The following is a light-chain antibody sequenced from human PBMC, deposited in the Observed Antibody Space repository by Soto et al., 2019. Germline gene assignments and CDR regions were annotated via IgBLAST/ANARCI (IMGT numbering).Light chain of an antibody. V-gene: IGKV1-39*01. CDR3: QQSYNTPRT. J-gene: IGKJ1*01. CDR2: AAS. Sequence: DIQMTQSPSSLSASVGDRVTITCRASQNINSYLNWYQQKLGRAPRLLIYAASTLQSGVPSRFSGSGSGTDFTLTISSLQPEDFATYYCQQSYNTPRTFGQGTKVDIK. CDR1: QNINSY.